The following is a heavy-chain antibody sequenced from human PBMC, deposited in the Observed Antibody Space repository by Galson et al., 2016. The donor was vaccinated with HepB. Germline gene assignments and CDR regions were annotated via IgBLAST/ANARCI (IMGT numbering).Heavy chain of an antibody. CDR3: THTVCLWSGYYVHYYGMDV. D-gene: IGHD3-3*01. J-gene: IGHJ6*02. Sequence: PALVKPTQTLTLTCTFSGFSLSTSGVGVGWIRQPPGKALEWLALIYWNDDKRYSPSLRGRLTITKDTSKNQVFLTMTNMDPVDTATYYCTHTVCLWSGYYVHYYGMDVWGQGTTVTVSS. V-gene: IGHV2-5*01. CDR1: GFSLSTSGVG. CDR2: IYWNDDK.